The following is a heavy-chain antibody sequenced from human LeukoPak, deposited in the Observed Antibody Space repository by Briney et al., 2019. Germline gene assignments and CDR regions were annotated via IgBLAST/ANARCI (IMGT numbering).Heavy chain of an antibody. Sequence: ASVKVSCKASGYSFTNYYVHWVRQAPGQGLEWVGIIHPRTGSTTYEQKVQGRVIVSRDTSTSTVYMEMRSLGSDDTAVYYCARDPSNTSGWYAYFDFWGQGTLVTVSS. J-gene: IGHJ4*02. CDR3: ARDPSNTSGWYAYFDF. CDR2: IHPRTGST. CDR1: GYSFTNYY. V-gene: IGHV1-46*01. D-gene: IGHD6-19*01.